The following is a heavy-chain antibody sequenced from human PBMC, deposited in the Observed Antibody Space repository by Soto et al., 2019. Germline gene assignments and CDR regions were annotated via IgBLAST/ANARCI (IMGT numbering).Heavy chain of an antibody. V-gene: IGHV1-69*02. Sequence: QVQLVQSGAEVKKPGSSVKVSCKASGGTFSSYTISWVRQAPGQGLEWMGRIIPILGIANYAQKFQGRVTITADKFTSTGYMELSSLRSEDTAVYYGASRYDSSDDWGQGTLVTVSS. CDR1: GGTFSSYT. CDR3: ASRYDSSDD. J-gene: IGHJ4*02. D-gene: IGHD3-22*01. CDR2: IIPILGIA.